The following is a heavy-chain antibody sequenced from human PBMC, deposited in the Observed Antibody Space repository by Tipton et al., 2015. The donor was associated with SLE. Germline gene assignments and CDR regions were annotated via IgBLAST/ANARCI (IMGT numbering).Heavy chain of an antibody. V-gene: IGHV4-61*02. CDR2: IYTSGST. J-gene: IGHJ4*02. CDR1: GGSISSGSYY. D-gene: IGHD6-6*01. CDR3: ARYSSSLGEAFDY. Sequence: TLSLTCTVSGGSISSGSYYWSWIRQPAGKGLEWIGRIYTSGSTNYNPSLKSRVTISVDTSKNQFSLTLSSVTAADTAVYYCARYSSSLGEAFDYWGQGTLGIVSS.